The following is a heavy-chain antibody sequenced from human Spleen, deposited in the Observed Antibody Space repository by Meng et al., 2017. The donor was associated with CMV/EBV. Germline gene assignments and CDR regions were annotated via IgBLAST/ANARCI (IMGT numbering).Heavy chain of an antibody. CDR2: INHSGST. D-gene: IGHD1-26*01. V-gene: IGHV4-34*01. J-gene: IGHJ4*02. CDR3: AGAPSGTYFY. CDR1: GGSLSGFY. Sequence: SETLSLTCAVYGGSLSGFYWSWIRQPPGKGLEWIGEINHSGSTTYSSPLKSRVTISIDTPKNQFSLNLSSVTAADTAVYFCAGAPSGTYFYWGQGALVTVPQ.